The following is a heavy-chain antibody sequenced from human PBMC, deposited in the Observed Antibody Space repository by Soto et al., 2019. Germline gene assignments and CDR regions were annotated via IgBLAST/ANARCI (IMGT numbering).Heavy chain of an antibody. D-gene: IGHD1-7*01. CDR2: ISGSGGST. Sequence: EVQLLESGGGLVQPGGSLRLSCAASGFTFSSYAMSWVRQAPGKGLEWVSAISGSGGSTYYADSVKGRFTISRDNSTTTLYLQMNGLRAEDTAVYYCATQTTYWYSSYYYGMDVWGQGTTVTVSS. CDR1: GFTFSSYA. J-gene: IGHJ6*02. V-gene: IGHV3-23*01. CDR3: ATQTTYWYSSYYYGMDV.